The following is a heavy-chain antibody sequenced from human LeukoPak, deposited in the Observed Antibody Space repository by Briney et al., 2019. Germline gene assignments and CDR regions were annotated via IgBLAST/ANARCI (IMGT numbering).Heavy chain of an antibody. CDR2: INGSGGST. CDR1: GFTFSSYA. J-gene: IGHJ4*02. D-gene: IGHD2-15*01. CDR3: AKRQAIGYCSGGSCYSPPIDY. V-gene: IGHV3-23*01. Sequence: GGSLRLSCAASGFTFSSYAMSWVRQAPGKGLEWVSAINGSGGSTYYADSVKGRFTISRDNSKNTLYLQMNSLRAEATAVYYCAKRQAIGYCSGGSCYSPPIDYWGQGTLVTVSS.